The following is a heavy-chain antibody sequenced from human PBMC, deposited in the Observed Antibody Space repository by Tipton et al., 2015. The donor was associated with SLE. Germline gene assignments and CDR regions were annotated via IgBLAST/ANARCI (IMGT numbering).Heavy chain of an antibody. J-gene: IGHJ6*02. CDR3: ARESDSPDV. CDR1: GYTSTNYQ. Sequence: QLVQSGPEVKKPGASVKVSCKAYGYTSTNYQFHWVRRAPGQGLEWMGIINPGADSTIYAQNFQGRVTMTREMSRNTVYMELSGLRSEDTAIYYCARESDSPDVWGQGTTVTVSS. V-gene: IGHV1-46*03. CDR2: INPGADST. D-gene: IGHD2-15*01.